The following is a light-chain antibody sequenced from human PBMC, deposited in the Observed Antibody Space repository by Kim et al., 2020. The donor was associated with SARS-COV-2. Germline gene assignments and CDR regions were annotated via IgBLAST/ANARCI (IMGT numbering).Light chain of an antibody. CDR3: QQYNNWPPYT. J-gene: IGKJ2*01. CDR2: GAS. Sequence: VSPGERAAPSCRASKSVSITLAWYQQKPGQAPRILLYGASARATGIPARFSGSGSGTEFTLTISSLQSEDFAVYYCQQYNNWPPYTFGQGTKLEIK. V-gene: IGKV3-15*01. CDR1: KSVSIT.